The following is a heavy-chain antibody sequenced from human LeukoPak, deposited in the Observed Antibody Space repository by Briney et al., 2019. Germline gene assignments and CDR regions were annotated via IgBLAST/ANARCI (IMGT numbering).Heavy chain of an antibody. Sequence: PSQTLSLTCTVSSGSLSSGDYYWSWIRQPPGKGLEWIGYIYYSGSTYYNPSLKSRVTISVDTSKNQFSLKLSSVTAADTAVYYCARGRFLEWSPLDYWGQGTLVTVSS. CDR1: SGSLSSGDYY. CDR3: ARGRFLEWSPLDY. D-gene: IGHD3-3*01. J-gene: IGHJ4*02. V-gene: IGHV4-30-4*08. CDR2: IYYSGST.